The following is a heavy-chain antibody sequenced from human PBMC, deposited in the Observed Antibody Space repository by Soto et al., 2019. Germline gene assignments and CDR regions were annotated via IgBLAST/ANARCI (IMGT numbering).Heavy chain of an antibody. V-gene: IGHV3-23*01. Sequence: EVQLLESGGGLVQPGGSLRLSCAASGFTFCSNAMSLVRQAPGKGLEWVSGISGSGGSTYYADSVKGRFTISRDNSKNTLQLQMNGLRGDDTAVYYCAKEAVYSGSSWDFWGQGTLVTVSS. CDR1: GFTFCSNA. D-gene: IGHD6-6*01. CDR2: ISGSGGST. CDR3: AKEAVYSGSSWDF. J-gene: IGHJ4*02.